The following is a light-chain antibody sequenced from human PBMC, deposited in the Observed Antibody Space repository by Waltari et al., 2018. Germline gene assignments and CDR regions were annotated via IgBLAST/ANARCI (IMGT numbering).Light chain of an antibody. CDR1: QSVNSN. Sequence: EIVMTQSPATLSVSPGERATLSCRASQSVNSNLAWYQQKPGQAPRLLIYGASTRATVIPARFRGSGSGTEFTLTISSLQSEDFAVYYCQQYNNWPLTFGQGTKVEIK. V-gene: IGKV3-15*01. CDR2: GAS. J-gene: IGKJ1*01. CDR3: QQYNNWPLT.